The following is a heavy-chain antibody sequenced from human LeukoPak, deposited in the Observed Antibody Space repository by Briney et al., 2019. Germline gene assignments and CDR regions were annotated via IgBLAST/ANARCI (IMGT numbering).Heavy chain of an antibody. Sequence: SETLSLTCGVSGGSISSPNWWCWVRQSPGKGLEWIGEIYHSGSTNYNPSLKSRVTMSLDKSNNQFSLNLSTLTAADTAVYYCVRDRVTSAGLFDVWGQGILVTVSS. CDR2: IYHSGST. D-gene: IGHD2-21*02. CDR3: VRDRVTSAGLFDV. J-gene: IGHJ5*02. CDR1: GGSISSPNW. V-gene: IGHV4-4*02.